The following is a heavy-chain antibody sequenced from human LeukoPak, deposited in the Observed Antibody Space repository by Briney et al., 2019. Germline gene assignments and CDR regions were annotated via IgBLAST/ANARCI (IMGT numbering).Heavy chain of an antibody. CDR3: ARGRHGESSYYYYGMDV. D-gene: IGHD3-3*01. Sequence: SETLSLTCAVYGGSFSGYYWSWIRQPPGKGLEWIGEINHSGSTNYNPSLKSRVTISVDTSKNQFSLKLSSVTAADTAVYYCARGRHGESSYYYYGMDVWGQGTTVTVSS. CDR1: GGSFSGYY. J-gene: IGHJ6*02. CDR2: INHSGST. V-gene: IGHV4-34*01.